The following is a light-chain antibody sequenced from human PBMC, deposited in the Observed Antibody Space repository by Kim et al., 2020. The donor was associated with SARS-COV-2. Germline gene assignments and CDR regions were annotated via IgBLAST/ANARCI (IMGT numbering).Light chain of an antibody. V-gene: IGLV3-1*01. Sequence: SYELTQPPSVSVSPGQTASITCVGDKFGNKNACWYQQKPGQSPVLVIYYDSKRPSGIPEQFSGSNSGNTATLTISGAEARDEADYYCQAWDSSTANWVFGGGTQLTVL. CDR2: YDS. J-gene: IGLJ3*02. CDR3: QAWDSSTANWV. CDR1: KFGNKN.